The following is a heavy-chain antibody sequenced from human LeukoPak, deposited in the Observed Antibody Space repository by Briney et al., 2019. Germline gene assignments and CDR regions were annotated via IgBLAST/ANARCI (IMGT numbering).Heavy chain of an antibody. CDR3: TTQTPTMITFGGVIVVDY. D-gene: IGHD3-16*02. J-gene: IGHJ4*02. CDR1: GFTFSNAW. CDR2: IKSKTDGGTT. V-gene: IGHV3-15*01. Sequence: GGSLRLSCAASGFTFSNAWMSWVRQAPGKGLEWVGRIKSKTDGGTTDYAAPVKGRFTISRDDSKNTLYLQMNSLKTEDTAVYYCTTQTPTMITFGGVIVVDYWGQGTLVTVSS.